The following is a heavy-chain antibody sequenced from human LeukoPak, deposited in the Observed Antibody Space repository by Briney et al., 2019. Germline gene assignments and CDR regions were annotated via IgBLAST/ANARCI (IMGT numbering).Heavy chain of an antibody. Sequence: SETLSLTCTVSGGSISSYYWSWIRQPPGKGLEWIGYIYYSGSTKYKPSLKSRVTISVDTSKNQFSLKLSSVTAADTAVYYCARGFYGGAPFDIWGQGALVTVSS. V-gene: IGHV4-59*01. D-gene: IGHD4-23*01. CDR1: GGSISSYY. CDR3: ARGFYGGAPFDI. CDR2: IYYSGST. J-gene: IGHJ4*02.